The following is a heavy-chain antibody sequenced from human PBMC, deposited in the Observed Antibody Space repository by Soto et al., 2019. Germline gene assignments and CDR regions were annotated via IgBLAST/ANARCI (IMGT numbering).Heavy chain of an antibody. J-gene: IGHJ6*02. CDR3: AKDSYSSGWYGGYYYYYGMDV. CDR1: GFTFSSYA. V-gene: IGHV3-23*01. Sequence: GGSLRLSCAASGFTFSSYAMSWVRQAPGKGLEWVSAISGSGGSTYYADSVKGRFTISRDNSKNTLYLQMNSLRAEDTAIYYCAKDSYSSGWYGGYYYYYGMDVWGQGTTVTVSS. CDR2: ISGSGGST. D-gene: IGHD6-19*01.